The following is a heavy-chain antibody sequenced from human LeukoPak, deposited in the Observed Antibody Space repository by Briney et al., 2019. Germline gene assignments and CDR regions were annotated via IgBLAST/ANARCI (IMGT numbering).Heavy chain of an antibody. CDR2: IYYSGST. Sequence: SETLSLTXTVSGGSISSYYWSWIRQPPGKGLEWIGYIYYSGSTNYNPSLKSRVTISVDTSKNQFSLKLSSVTAADTAVYYCARDEYNWFDPWGQGTLVTVSS. V-gene: IGHV4-59*01. CDR1: GGSISSYY. CDR3: ARDEYNWFDP. J-gene: IGHJ5*02.